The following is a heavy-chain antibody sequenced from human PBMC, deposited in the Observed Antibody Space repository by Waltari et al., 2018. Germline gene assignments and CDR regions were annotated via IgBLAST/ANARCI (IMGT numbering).Heavy chain of an antibody. Sequence: QVQLQESGPGLVKPSETLSLTCTVSGYSISSGYYWGWIRQPPGKGRGWIGSIYHSGSTYYNPSLKSRVTISVDTSKNQFSLKLSSVTAADTAVYYCAREGDFWSGYLVRFRPDAFDIWGQGTMVTVSS. D-gene: IGHD3-3*01. J-gene: IGHJ3*02. CDR3: AREGDFWSGYLVRFRPDAFDI. V-gene: IGHV4-38-2*02. CDR2: IYHSGST. CDR1: GYSISSGYY.